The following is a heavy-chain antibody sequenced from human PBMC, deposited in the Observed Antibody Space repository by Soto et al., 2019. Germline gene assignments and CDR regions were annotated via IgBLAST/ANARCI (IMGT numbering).Heavy chain of an antibody. CDR3: ITAGTTH. CDR2: IKSKIDGGTT. V-gene: IGHV3-15*01. CDR1: GFTFSSYE. J-gene: IGHJ4*02. Sequence: GGSLRLSCAASGFTFSSYEMSWVRQAPGKGLEWVGRIKSKIDGGTTDYAAPVKGRFTISRDDSKNTLYLQMNSLKTEDTAVYYCITAGTTHWGQGTLVTVSS. D-gene: IGHD4-17*01.